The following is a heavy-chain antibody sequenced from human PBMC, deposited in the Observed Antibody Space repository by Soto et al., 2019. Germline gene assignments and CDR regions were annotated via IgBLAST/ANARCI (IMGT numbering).Heavy chain of an antibody. Sequence: QLQLQESGPGLVKPSETLSLTCTVSGGSISSSNYFWGWIRQPPGKGLEWIGSMYYSGSTYYNPSLKSRVTISVDTSKNQFSLKLSSVTAADTAMYYCASHGERTIRSLNWFDPLGQGTLVTVSS. CDR3: ASHGERTIRSLNWFDP. CDR1: GGSISSSNYF. D-gene: IGHD4-17*01. CDR2: MYYSGST. V-gene: IGHV4-39*01. J-gene: IGHJ5*02.